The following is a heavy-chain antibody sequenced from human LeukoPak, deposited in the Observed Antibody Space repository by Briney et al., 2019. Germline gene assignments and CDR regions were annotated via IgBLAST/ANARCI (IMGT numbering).Heavy chain of an antibody. Sequence: PGGSLRLSCAASGFTFSDYYMSWIRQAPGKGLEWVSYISSSGSTIYYADSVKGRFTISRDNSKNTLYLQMKSLRAEDTAVYYCAKDFPHYYGSGTLDYWGQGTLVTVST. D-gene: IGHD3-10*01. J-gene: IGHJ4*02. V-gene: IGHV3-11*04. CDR3: AKDFPHYYGSGTLDY. CDR1: GFTFSDYY. CDR2: ISSSGSTI.